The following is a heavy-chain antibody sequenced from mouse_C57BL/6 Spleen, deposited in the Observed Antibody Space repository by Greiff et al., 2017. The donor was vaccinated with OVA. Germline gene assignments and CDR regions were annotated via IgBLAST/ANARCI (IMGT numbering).Heavy chain of an antibody. CDR3: ARRGYGSSYAMDY. CDR2: IYPSDSET. Sequence: QVQLQQPGAELVRPGSSVKLSCKASGYTFTSYWMDWVKQRPGQGLEWIGNIYPSDSETHYNQKFKDKATLTVDKSSSTAYMQLSSLTSEDSAVYYCARRGYGSSYAMDYWGQGTSVTVSS. CDR1: GYTFTSYW. V-gene: IGHV1-61*01. D-gene: IGHD1-1*01. J-gene: IGHJ4*01.